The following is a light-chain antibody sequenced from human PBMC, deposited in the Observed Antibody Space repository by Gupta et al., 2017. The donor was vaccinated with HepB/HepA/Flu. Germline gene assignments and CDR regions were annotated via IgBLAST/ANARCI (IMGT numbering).Light chain of an antibody. CDR2: DAS. V-gene: IGKV3-11*01. CDR1: QSISYF. Sequence: EIVLTQSPATLSLSPGERATLSCRASQSISYFLAWYQQKPGQAPRLLIYDASNRASGIPARFSGSGSGTDFTLTISSLEPEDFAVYYCQQRSNCPCDVGPGTTVDIK. CDR3: QQRSNCPCD. J-gene: IGKJ3*01.